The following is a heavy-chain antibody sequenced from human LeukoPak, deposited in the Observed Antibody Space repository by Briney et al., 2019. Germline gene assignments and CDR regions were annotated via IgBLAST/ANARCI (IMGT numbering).Heavy chain of an antibody. CDR1: GGSISSYY. CDR2: IYYSGST. CDR3: ARQQLGRGIDY. Sequence: SETLSLTCTVSGGSISSYYWGWIRQPPGKGLEWIGYIYYSGSTNYNPSLKSRVTISVDTSKNQFSLQLSSVTAADTAVYYCARQQLGRGIDYWGQGTLVTVSS. V-gene: IGHV4-59*01. D-gene: IGHD5-18*01. J-gene: IGHJ4*02.